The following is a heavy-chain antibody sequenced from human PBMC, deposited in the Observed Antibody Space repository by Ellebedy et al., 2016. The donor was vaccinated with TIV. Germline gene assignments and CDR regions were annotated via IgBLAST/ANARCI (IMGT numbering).Heavy chain of an antibody. Sequence: MPGGSLRLSCTVSGGPISSRTRYWGWFRQTPEKGLEWIGTVYFTGTTYYNPSLSSRITISADTSNNQFSLKLTSVTAADTAVYYCATARRDPLYYGVDVWGQGTTVTVSS. J-gene: IGHJ6*02. CDR1: GGPISSRTRY. V-gene: IGHV4-39*01. D-gene: IGHD6-13*01. CDR2: VYFTGTT. CDR3: ATARRDPLYYGVDV.